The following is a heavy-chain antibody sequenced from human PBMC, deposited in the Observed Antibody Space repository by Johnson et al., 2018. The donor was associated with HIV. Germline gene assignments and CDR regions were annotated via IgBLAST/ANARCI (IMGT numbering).Heavy chain of an antibody. Sequence: QVQLMESGGGVVQPGRSLRFSCAASGFTFRSYAMHWVRQAPGKGLEWVAVISYDGSNKYYADSVKGRFTISRDNSKNTLYLQMNSLRAEYTAVYYCARERQAVVAFDIWGQGTMVTVSS. D-gene: IGHD2-21*01. CDR2: ISYDGSNK. V-gene: IGHV3-30*01. J-gene: IGHJ3*02. CDR3: ARERQAVVAFDI. CDR1: GFTFRSYA.